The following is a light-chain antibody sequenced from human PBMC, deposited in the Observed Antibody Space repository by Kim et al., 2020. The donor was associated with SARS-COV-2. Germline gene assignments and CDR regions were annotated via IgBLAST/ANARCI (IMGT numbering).Light chain of an antibody. CDR2: MGS. J-gene: IGKJ2*01. V-gene: IGKV2-28*01. CDR3: MQGLQTPYT. CDR1: QSLLHSNGYHF. Sequence: EPASISCRSSQSLLHSNGYHFFAWYLQKPGQSPQVLIYMGSNRASGVPDRFSGSGSGTDFTLKINRVEAEDVGVYFCMQGLQTPYTFGQGTKLEIK.